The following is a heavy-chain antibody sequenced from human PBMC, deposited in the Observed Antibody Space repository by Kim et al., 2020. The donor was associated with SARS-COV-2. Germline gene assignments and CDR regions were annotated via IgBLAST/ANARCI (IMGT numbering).Heavy chain of an antibody. CDR1: GFTFSSYW. CDR2: IKQDGSGT. J-gene: IGHJ4*02. Sequence: GGSLRLSCTASGFTFSSYWMSWVRQAPGKGLEWVANIKQDGSGTYYVDSVKGRFTISRDNAKNTLYLQMNSLRAEDTAVYYCARGRFLCSSTSCYTYLFDYWGQGTLVTVSS. V-gene: IGHV3-7*01. D-gene: IGHD2-2*02. CDR3: ARGRFLCSSTSCYTYLFDY.